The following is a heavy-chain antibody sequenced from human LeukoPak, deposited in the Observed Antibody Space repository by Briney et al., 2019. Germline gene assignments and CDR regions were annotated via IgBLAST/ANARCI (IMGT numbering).Heavy chain of an antibody. CDR3: ARDTDYGERD. CDR1: GGSISSYY. V-gene: IGHV4-4*07. J-gene: IGHJ4*02. Sequence: SSETLSLTCTVSGGSISSYYWSWIRQPAGKGLEWIGRIYTSGSTDYNPSLKSRVSISVDTPENQVSLKLSSVTAADTAVYYCARDTDYGERDWGQGTLVTVSS. D-gene: IGHD4-17*01. CDR2: IYTSGST.